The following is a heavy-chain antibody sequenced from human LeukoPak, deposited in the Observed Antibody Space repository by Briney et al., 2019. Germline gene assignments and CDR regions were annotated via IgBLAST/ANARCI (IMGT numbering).Heavy chain of an antibody. D-gene: IGHD6-13*01. J-gene: IGHJ6*02. CDR1: GFTFSSYA. Sequence: GRSLRLSCAASGFTFSSYAMHWVRQAPGKGLEWVAVISYHGSNKYYADSVKGRFTISRDNSKNTLYLQMNSLRAEDTAVYYCTTDSSSWPSYYYYGMGVWGQGTTVTVSS. V-gene: IGHV3-30-3*01. CDR2: ISYHGSNK. CDR3: TTDSSSWPSYYYYGMGV.